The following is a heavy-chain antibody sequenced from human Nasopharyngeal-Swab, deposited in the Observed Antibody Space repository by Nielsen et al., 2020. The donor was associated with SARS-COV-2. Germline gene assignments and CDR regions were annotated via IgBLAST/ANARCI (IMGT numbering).Heavy chain of an antibody. V-gene: IGHV4-39*01. CDR3: ARQTGTDV. J-gene: IGHJ6*02. Sequence: SGTLSLTCTVSGGSIMSSSYYWGWIRQPPGKGLEWIGVIYYTGSAHYSPSLKSRVTISVDTSRNQFFLRVASVTAEDTAVYYCARQTGTDVWGQGTSVTVSS. CDR1: GGSIMSSSYY. CDR2: IYYTGSA.